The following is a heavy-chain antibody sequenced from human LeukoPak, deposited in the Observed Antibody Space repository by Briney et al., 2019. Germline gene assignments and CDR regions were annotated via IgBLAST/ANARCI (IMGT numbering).Heavy chain of an antibody. J-gene: IGHJ4*02. CDR3: AVHLPSDYLDR. Sequence: GASVKVSCKASGFVVNIYDINWVRQATGQGLEWMGWMNPDSGNTGFAQKFQGRVNMTRNTSITTAYMELSILRSEDTAVYYCAVHLPSDYLDRWGKGTLVTVSS. CDR1: GFVVNIYD. CDR2: MNPDSGNT. V-gene: IGHV1-8*01.